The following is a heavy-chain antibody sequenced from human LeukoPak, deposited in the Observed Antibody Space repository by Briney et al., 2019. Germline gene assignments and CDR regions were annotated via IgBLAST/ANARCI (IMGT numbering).Heavy chain of an antibody. Sequence: SETLSLTCTVSGSSISSGYYWGWVRQPPGTGLEWIGSIYHTGSTYYNPSLKSRVTISVDTSKNQFSLKLSSVTAADTAVYYCAARARWYYYDSSGYYGYNYWGQGTLVTVSS. J-gene: IGHJ4*02. CDR1: GSSISSGYY. CDR2: IYHTGST. D-gene: IGHD3-22*01. V-gene: IGHV4-38-2*02. CDR3: AARARWYYYDSSGYYGYNY.